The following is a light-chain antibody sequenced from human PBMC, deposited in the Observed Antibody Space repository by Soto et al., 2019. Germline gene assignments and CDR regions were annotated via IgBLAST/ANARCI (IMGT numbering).Light chain of an antibody. CDR2: AAS. CDR1: QSISSY. Sequence: DIQMTQSPSSLSASVGDRVTITCRASQSISSYLNWYQQKPWKAPKLLIYAASSLQSGVPSRFSGSGSGTDFTLTIISLRPEDFATYYCQQSYSTPWTFGQGTKV. V-gene: IGKV1-39*01. J-gene: IGKJ1*01. CDR3: QQSYSTPWT.